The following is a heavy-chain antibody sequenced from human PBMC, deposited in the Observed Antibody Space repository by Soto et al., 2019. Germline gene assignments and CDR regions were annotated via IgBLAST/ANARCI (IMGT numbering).Heavy chain of an antibody. CDR2: IYYSGST. CDR3: ARHDWADWYFDL. V-gene: IGHV4-39*01. D-gene: IGHD3-9*01. J-gene: IGHJ2*01. CDR1: GGSISSSSYY. Sequence: PSETLSLTCTVSGGSISSSSYYWGWIRQPPGKGLEWIGSIYYSGSTYYNPSLKSRVTISVDTSKNQFSLELSSVTAADTAVYYCARHDWADWYFDLWGRGTLVTVSS.